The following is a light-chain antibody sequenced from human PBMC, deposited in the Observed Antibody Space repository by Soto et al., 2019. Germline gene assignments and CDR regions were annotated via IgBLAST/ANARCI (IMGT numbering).Light chain of an antibody. CDR2: DAS. J-gene: IGKJ5*01. CDR3: QQYGGSPIT. Sequence: EIVMTQSPVTLSASPGESATLSCMASQSVSYYVAWYQQKPGQAPRLLIYDASDRATGIPGRFSGSGSGTDFTLTITRLEPEDFALYYCQQYGGSPITFGLGTRLEIK. CDR1: QSVSYY. V-gene: IGKV3-20*01.